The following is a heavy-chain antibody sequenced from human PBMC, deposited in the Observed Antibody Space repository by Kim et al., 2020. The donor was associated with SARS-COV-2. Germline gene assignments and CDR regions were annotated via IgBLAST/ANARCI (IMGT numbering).Heavy chain of an antibody. J-gene: IGHJ6*02. CDR3: ARDPTIFGVVCYYGMDV. CDR1: GGSISSGGYY. Sequence: SETLSLTCTVSGGSISSGGYYWSWIRQHPGKGLEWIGYIYYSGSTYSNPSLKSRVTITVDTSKNQFSLKLSSVTAADSAVYYGARDPTIFGVVCYYGMDVWGQGTTVTVSS. D-gene: IGHD3-3*01. V-gene: IGHV4-31*03. CDR2: IYYSGST.